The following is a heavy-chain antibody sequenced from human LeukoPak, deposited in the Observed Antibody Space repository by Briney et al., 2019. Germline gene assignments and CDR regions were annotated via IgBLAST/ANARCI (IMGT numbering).Heavy chain of an antibody. CDR2: INHSGST. CDR3: ARHLPVLYSGSFYGFDY. CDR1: GGSFSGYY. Sequence: SETLSLTCAVYGGSFSGYYWSWIRQPPGKGLEWIGEINHSGSTNHNPSLKSRVTISVDTSKNQFSLKLSSVTAADTAVYYCARHLPVLYSGSFYGFDYWGQGTLVTVSS. V-gene: IGHV4-34*01. D-gene: IGHD1-26*01. J-gene: IGHJ4*02.